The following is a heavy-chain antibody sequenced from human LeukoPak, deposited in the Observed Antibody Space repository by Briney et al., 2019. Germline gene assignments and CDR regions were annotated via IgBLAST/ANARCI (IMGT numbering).Heavy chain of an antibody. Sequence: GGSLRLSCAASGFTFSGHNMNWVRQAPGKGLEWISFVSISSGTIYYADSVNGRFRISRDNAKSSLDLELNSLRAEDTAVYYCARAMSTFGGVRNYFDSWGQGTLVTVSS. D-gene: IGHD3-16*01. CDR3: ARAMSTFGGVRNYFDS. CDR2: VSISSGTI. J-gene: IGHJ4*02. CDR1: GFTFSGHN. V-gene: IGHV3-48*04.